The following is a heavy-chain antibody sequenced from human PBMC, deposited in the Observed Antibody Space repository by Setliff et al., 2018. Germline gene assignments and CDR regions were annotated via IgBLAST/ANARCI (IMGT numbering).Heavy chain of an antibody. J-gene: IGHJ4*02. V-gene: IGHV4-39*07. CDR2: IYYSGST. CDR3: AGWYSSSWYRSDY. Sequence: SETLSLTCTVSGCSISSSSYYWGWLRQPPGKGLEWIGSIYYSGSTYYNPSLKSLVTISVDTSKNQFSQKLRSVTAADTAVYYCAGWYSSSWYRSDYWGQGTLVTVSS. CDR1: GCSISSSSYY. D-gene: IGHD6-13*01.